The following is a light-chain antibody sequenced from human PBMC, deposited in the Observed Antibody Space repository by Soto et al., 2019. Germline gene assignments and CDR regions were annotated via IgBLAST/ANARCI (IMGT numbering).Light chain of an antibody. CDR1: SSDVGGYNY. CDR3: SSYTSSSTLVV. Sequence: ALTQPASVSGSPGQSITISCTGTSSDVGGYNYVSWYQQHPGKAPKLMIYDVSNRPSGVSNRFSGSKSGNTASLTISGLQAEDEADYYCSSYTSSSTLVVFGGGTQLTVL. CDR2: DVS. V-gene: IGLV2-14*01. J-gene: IGLJ2*01.